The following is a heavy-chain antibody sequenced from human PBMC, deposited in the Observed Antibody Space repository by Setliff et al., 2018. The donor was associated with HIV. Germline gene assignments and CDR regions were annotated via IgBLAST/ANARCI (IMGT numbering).Heavy chain of an antibody. CDR1: GYSLSSASY. Sequence: PSETLSLTCSVSGYSLSSASYWGWIRQSPEKGLEWIGSISLSGSTYYNPSLQSRVTISVDTSKNQFSLKLSSVTAADAAVYYCASRVYYYDSSGYLREEGFDPWGQGTLVTVSS. CDR2: ISLSGST. J-gene: IGHJ5*02. CDR3: ASRVYYYDSSGYLREEGFDP. V-gene: IGHV4-38-2*02. D-gene: IGHD3-22*01.